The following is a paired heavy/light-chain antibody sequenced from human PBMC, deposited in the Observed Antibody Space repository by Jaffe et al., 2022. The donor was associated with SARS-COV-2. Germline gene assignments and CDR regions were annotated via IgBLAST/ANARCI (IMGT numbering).Light chain of an antibody. Sequence: DIQMTQSPSSLSASIGDRVTITCRASQAIPTELGWYQQKPGKAPKRLIYSVSSLQSGVPSRFSGSGSGTEFTLTISSLQPEDFATYYCLQHKDFPHTFGQGTKLEMK. CDR2: SVS. J-gene: IGKJ2*01. CDR1: QAIPTE. CDR3: LQHKDFPHT. V-gene: IGKV1-17*01.
Heavy chain of an antibody. CDR3: VRSTNGYGAFEF. CDR1: GFIFSDHY. CDR2: SRDKARSYTT. J-gene: IGHJ3*01. V-gene: IGHV3-72*01. D-gene: IGHD5-12*01. Sequence: EVQLVEFGGGLVQPGGSLRLSCATSGFIFSDHYFDWVRQAPGRGLEWVGRSRDKARSYTTEYAASVRGRFSVSRDDSKKSFYLHMSRLKTEDTALYYCVRSTNGYGAFEFWGLGTMVTVSS.